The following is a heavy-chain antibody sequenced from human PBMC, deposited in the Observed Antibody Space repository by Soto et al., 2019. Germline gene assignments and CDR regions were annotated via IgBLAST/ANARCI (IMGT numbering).Heavy chain of an antibody. J-gene: IGHJ4*02. CDR2: INPSGGST. V-gene: IGHV1-46*01. CDR3: ARDLSLTGLFDY. D-gene: IGHD3-9*01. Sequence: ASVKVSCKASGYTFTSYYMHWVRQAPGQGLEWMGIINPSGGSTSHAQKFQGSVTMTRDTSTSTLYMELSSLRSEDTAVYYCARDLSLTGLFDYWGQGTLVTVCS. CDR1: GYTFTSYY.